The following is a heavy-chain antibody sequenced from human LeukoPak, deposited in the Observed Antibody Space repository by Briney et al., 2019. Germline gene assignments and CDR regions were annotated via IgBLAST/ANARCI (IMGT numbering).Heavy chain of an antibody. J-gene: IGHJ4*02. CDR1: GDSINSLDL. V-gene: IGHV4-4*02. CDR3: AGLVGRYSSGLYYYYFDY. D-gene: IGHD3-22*01. Sequence: SETLSLTCTVSGDSINSLDLWSWVRQPPGKGLAWIGEMYLSGTTHSNPSVKSRVTISIDKSKNQFFLNLSSVTAADTAVYYCAGLVGRYSSGLYYYYFDYWGQGTLVTVSS. CDR2: MYLSGTT.